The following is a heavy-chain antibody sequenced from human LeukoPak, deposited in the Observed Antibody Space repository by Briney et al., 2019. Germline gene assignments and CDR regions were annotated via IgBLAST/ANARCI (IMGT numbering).Heavy chain of an antibody. CDR3: ARGQHSSGWYEMNY. CDR1: GGTFSSYA. Sequence: GASVKVSCKASGGTFSSYAISWVRQAPGQGLEWMGRIIPIFGTANYAQKFQGRVTITTDESTSPAYMELSSLRSEDTAVYYCARGQHSSGWYEMNYWGQGTLVTVSS. J-gene: IGHJ4*02. V-gene: IGHV1-69*05. D-gene: IGHD6-19*01. CDR2: IIPIFGTA.